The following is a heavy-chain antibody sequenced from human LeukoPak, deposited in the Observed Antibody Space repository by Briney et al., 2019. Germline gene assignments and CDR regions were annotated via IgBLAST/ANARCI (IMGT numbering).Heavy chain of an antibody. CDR2: INAGNGNT. CDR3: ARVLVRGVKQAFDI. CDR1: GYTFTSYA. D-gene: IGHD3-10*01. Sequence: ASVKVSCKASGYTFTSYAMHWVRQAPGQRLEWMGWINAGNGNTKYSQKFQGRVTITRDTSASTAYMELSSLRSEDTAVYYCARVLVRGVKQAFDIWGQGTMVTVSS. J-gene: IGHJ3*02. V-gene: IGHV1-3*01.